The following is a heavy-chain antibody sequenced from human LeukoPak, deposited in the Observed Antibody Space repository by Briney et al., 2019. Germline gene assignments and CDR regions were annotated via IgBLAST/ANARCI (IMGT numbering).Heavy chain of an antibody. J-gene: IGHJ3*02. D-gene: IGHD1-26*01. CDR3: ARYIVSYPHDAFDI. V-gene: IGHV4-59*01. CDR1: GGSISSYY. Sequence: SETLSLTCTVSGGSISSYYWSWIRQPPGKGLEWIGYIYYSGSTSYNPSLKSRVTISVDTSKKQFSLKLSSVTAVDTAFYYCARYIVSYPHDAFDIWGQGTMVTVSS. CDR2: IYYSGST.